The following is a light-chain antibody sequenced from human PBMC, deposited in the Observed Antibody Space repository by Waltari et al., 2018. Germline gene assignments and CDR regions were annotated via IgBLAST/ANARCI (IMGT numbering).Light chain of an antibody. J-gene: IGLJ2*01. V-gene: IGLV4-69*01. CDR1: SGHSSYA. CDR3: QTWGTGIRV. Sequence: QLVLTQSPSASASLGASVKLTCTLSSGHSSYAIPWRQQQPETGPRYLMKVNSDGSHSKGDGIPDRFSGSSSGAERYLTISSLQSEDEADYYCQTWGTGIRVFGGGTKLTVL. CDR2: VNSDGSH.